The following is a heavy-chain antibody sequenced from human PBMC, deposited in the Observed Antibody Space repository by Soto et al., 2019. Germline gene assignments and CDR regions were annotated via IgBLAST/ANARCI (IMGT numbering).Heavy chain of an antibody. J-gene: IGHJ3*02. CDR3: ARDPLYVYGGLSPVFDM. D-gene: IGHD5-12*01. V-gene: IGHV4-30-4*01. Sequence: QVQLQESGPGLVKPSQTLSLSCTVSGDSMSRGDYYWSWIRLPPGKGLEWIGFVYHTGRSYYSPSLKGRVDISVDTSKNQFSPKLNSVTAADTAVYYCARDPLYVYGGLSPVFDMWGQGTMVTASS. CDR1: GDSMSRGDYY. CDR2: VYHTGRS.